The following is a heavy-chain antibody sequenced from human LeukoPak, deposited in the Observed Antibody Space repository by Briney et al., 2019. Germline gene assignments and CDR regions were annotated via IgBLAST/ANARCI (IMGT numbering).Heavy chain of an antibody. D-gene: IGHD3-9*01. CDR2: IIPIFGTA. CDR1: GGTFISYA. J-gene: IGHJ6*03. Sequence: ASVKVSCKTSGGTFISYAISWVRQAPGQGLEWMGRIIPIFGTANYAQKFQGRVTITTDESTSTAYMELSSLRSEDTAVYYCARDDLTGYYAHYYMDVWGKGTTVTVSS. V-gene: IGHV1-69*05. CDR3: ARDDLTGYYAHYYMDV.